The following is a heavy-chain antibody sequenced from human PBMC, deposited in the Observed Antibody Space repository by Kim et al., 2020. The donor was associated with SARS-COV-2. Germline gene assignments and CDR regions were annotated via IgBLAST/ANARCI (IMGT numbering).Heavy chain of an antibody. CDR3: ARDYERPLAVAGTGIGY. Sequence: VTSRYTISRDTSKNTMYMQMNSLRPEYTAVYYCARDYERPLAVAGTGIGYWGQGTLVTVSS. V-gene: IGHV3-30*01. J-gene: IGHJ1*01. D-gene: IGHD6-19*01.